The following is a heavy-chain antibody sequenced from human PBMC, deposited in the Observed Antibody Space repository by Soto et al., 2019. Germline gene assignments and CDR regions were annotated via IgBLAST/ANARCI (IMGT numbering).Heavy chain of an antibody. D-gene: IGHD3-22*01. CDR1: GFMFRKYG. J-gene: IGHJ4*02. Sequence: GGSLRLSCSASGFMFRKYGMHWVRQAPGKGLEYVSGISNNGESTYYADSVKGRFIISRDNAKNTLYVQMSSLGPQDTAVYYCVFPSGSYDSTDAYVFDYWGPGTLVTVSS. CDR3: VFPSGSYDSTDAYVFDY. V-gene: IGHV3-64*03. CDR2: ISNNGEST.